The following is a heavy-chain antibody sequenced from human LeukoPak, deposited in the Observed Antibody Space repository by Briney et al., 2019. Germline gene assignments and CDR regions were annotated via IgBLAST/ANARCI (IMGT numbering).Heavy chain of an antibody. V-gene: IGHV3-23*01. Sequence: PGGSLRLSCGGSGFIFSSYAMTWVRQAPGKGLEWVSGISDYGSSTYYADSVKGRFTISRDNSKNTLYLQLNNLRAEDTAVYYCAKESSSSWLNWGQGTLATVPS. J-gene: IGHJ4*02. CDR2: ISDYGSST. CDR1: GFIFSSYA. CDR3: AKESSSSWLN. D-gene: IGHD6-13*01.